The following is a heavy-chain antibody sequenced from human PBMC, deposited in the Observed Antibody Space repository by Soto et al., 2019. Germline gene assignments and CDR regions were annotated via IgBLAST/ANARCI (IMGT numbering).Heavy chain of an antibody. V-gene: IGHV1-69*13. CDR3: ARARTYYYGSGSHTPYGMDV. CDR1: GGTFSSYA. Sequence: SVKVSCKASGGTFSSYAISWVRQAPGQGLEWMGGIIPIFGTANYAQKFQGRVTITADESTSTAYMELSSLRSEDTAVYYCARARTYYYGSGSHTPYGMDVWGQGTTVTVSS. CDR2: IIPIFGTA. J-gene: IGHJ6*02. D-gene: IGHD3-10*01.